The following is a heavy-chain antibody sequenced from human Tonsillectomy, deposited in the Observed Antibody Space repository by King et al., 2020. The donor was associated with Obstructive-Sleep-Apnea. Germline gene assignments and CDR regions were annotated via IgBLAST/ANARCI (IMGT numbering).Heavy chain of an antibody. CDR3: ARDRYDYYDSTGTFFDF. CDR1: GDTFSNYA. D-gene: IGHD3-22*01. J-gene: IGHJ4*02. CDR2: IVPLIALS. V-gene: IGHV1-69*17. Sequence: QLVQSGTEVKKPGSSVKVSCKASGDTFSNYAISWVRQAPGQGLEWMGGIVPLIALSTYALKFQGRVTITADKSTSTTYMDLSSLRSEDTAVYYCARDRYDYYDSTGTFFDFWGQGTLVTVSS.